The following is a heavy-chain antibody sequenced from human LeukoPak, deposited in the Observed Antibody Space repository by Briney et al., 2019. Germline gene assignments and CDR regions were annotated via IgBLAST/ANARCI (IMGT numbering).Heavy chain of an antibody. V-gene: IGHV4-59*11. CDR2: MYYSGST. CDR1: GGSISSHY. CDR3: ARLYDSSGYTNRLDP. Sequence: KPSETLSLTCSVSGGSISSHYWSWIRQPPGKGLEWIGYMYYSGSTKYNPSLKSRVTISVDTSKNKFSLKLSAVTAADTAVYYCARLYDSSGYTNRLDPWGQGTLVTVSS. J-gene: IGHJ5*02. D-gene: IGHD3-22*01.